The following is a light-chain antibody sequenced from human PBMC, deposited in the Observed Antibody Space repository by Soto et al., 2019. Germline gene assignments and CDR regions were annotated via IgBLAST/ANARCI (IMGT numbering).Light chain of an antibody. Sequence: QSVLTQPPSASGTPGQRVTISCSGSSSNIGSNYVYWYQQLPGTAPKLLIYRNNQRPSGVPDRFSGSKSGTSASLAISGLRSEDDSDYYCAAWEDSLSCFYVFGTGTKVTVL. CDR3: AAWEDSLSCFYV. V-gene: IGLV1-47*01. J-gene: IGLJ1*01. CDR2: RNN. CDR1: SSNIGSNY.